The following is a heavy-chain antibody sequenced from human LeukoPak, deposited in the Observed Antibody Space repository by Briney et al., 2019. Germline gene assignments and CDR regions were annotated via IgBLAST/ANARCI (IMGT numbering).Heavy chain of an antibody. D-gene: IGHD6-19*01. J-gene: IGHJ4*02. CDR2: IKTDGRST. CDR1: GFTFSDYW. CDR3: ARGRIGGWTDY. Sequence: PGGSLRLSRAASGFTFSDYWMHWVRQAPGKGLVWVSRIKTDGRSTNYADSVKGRFTISRDNAKNTLYLQMNSLRAEDTAVYYCARGRIGGWTDYWGQGTLVTVSS. V-gene: IGHV3-74*01.